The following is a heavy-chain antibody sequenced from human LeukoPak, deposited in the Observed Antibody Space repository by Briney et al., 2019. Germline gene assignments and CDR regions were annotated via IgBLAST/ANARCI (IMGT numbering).Heavy chain of an antibody. V-gene: IGHV3-30-3*01. J-gene: IGHJ5*02. CDR2: ISYDGSNK. CDR3: ARDSAANRFGELLPNWFAP. Sequence: GGSLRLSCAATGFTFSSYAKHWVRQAPGKGLEWVAVISYDGSNKYYADSVKGRFTISRDNSKNTLYLQMSSLRSEDTAVYYCARDSAANRFGELLPNWFAPWGQGTLVTVSS. D-gene: IGHD3-10*01. CDR1: GFTFSSYA.